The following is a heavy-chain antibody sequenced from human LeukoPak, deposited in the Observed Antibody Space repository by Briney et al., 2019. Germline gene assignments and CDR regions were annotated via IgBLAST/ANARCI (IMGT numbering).Heavy chain of an antibody. Sequence: PGGSLRLSCAASGLPFSSYWMTWVRQGPGKGLEWVATISPDGNRENYVDSVKGRFSISRDNAKNSLFLQMRSLRAEDTAMYYCASTFPYCSSGTCALGGQGTLVTVSS. V-gene: IGHV3-7*01. CDR1: GLPFSSYW. J-gene: IGHJ4*02. D-gene: IGHD2-15*01. CDR3: ASTFPYCSSGTCAL. CDR2: ISPDGNRE.